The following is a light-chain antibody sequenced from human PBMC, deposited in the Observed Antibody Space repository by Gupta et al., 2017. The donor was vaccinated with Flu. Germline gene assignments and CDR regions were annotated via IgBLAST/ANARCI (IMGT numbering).Light chain of an antibody. J-gene: IGKJ1*01. V-gene: IGKV3-15*01. CDR2: GAS. Sequence: EIVMTQSPATLSVSPGERATLSCRASQSVSSNLAWYQQKPGQAPRLLIYGASTRAAGIPARFSGSGYGTDFTLTISSRQSEDFALYYCQHYNNWPPWTFGPGTKVEIK. CDR3: QHYNNWPPWT. CDR1: QSVSSN.